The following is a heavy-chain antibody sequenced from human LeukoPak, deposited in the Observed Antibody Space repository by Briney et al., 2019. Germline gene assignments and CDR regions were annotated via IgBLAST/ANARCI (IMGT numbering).Heavy chain of an antibody. CDR1: GYSISSGYY. J-gene: IGHJ2*01. CDR2: IYHSGST. Sequence: PSETLSLTCTVSGYSISSGYYWGWIRPPPGKGLEWIGSIYHSGSTYYNPSLKSRVTISVDTSKNQFSLKLSSVTAADTAVYYCARESRGASGWYFDLWGRGTLVTVSS. V-gene: IGHV4-38-2*02. CDR3: ARESRGASGWYFDL. D-gene: IGHD3-10*01.